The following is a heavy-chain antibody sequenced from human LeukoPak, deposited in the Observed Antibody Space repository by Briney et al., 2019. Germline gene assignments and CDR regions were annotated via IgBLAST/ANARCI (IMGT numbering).Heavy chain of an antibody. J-gene: IGHJ4*02. Sequence: GGSLRLSCAASGFTFRSHWMHWVRQAPGKGLEWVSSISSSSSYIYYADSVKGRFTISRDNAKNSLYLQMNSLRAEDTAVYYCAREMPYYDFWGWGQGTLVTVSS. CDR3: AREMPYYDFWG. CDR2: ISSSSSYI. CDR1: GFTFRSHW. V-gene: IGHV3-21*01. D-gene: IGHD3-3*01.